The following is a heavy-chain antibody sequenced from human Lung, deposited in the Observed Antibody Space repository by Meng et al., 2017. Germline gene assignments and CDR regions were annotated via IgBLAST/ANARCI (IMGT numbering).Heavy chain of an antibody. CDR1: GYTFTSYS. Sequence: QVQRGQAGAEGKKPGAAGKGSGKASGYTFTSYSIHWVRQAPGQGLEWMGLINSSGDYTRYAQRFQGRVTMTRDTSTSTVYMELSSLRSEDTAVYFCARDVRLLEAYFDYWGQGTLVTVSS. V-gene: IGHV1-46*03. D-gene: IGHD6-25*01. CDR3: ARDVRLLEAYFDY. CDR2: INSSGDYT. J-gene: IGHJ4*02.